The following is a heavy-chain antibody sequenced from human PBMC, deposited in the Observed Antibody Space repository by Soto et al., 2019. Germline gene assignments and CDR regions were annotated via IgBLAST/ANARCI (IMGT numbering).Heavy chain of an antibody. J-gene: IGHJ5*02. V-gene: IGHV4-31*03. D-gene: IGHD3-3*01. CDR1: GGSISSGCYY. CDR2: IYYSGST. CDR3: ARGDFWSGYYPGSVYNWFDP. Sequence: PSETLSLTCTVSGGSISSGCYYWSWIRQHPGKGLEWIGYIYYSGSTYYNPSLKSRVTISVDTSKNQFSLKLSSVTAADTAVYYCARGDFWSGYYPGSVYNWFDPWGQGTLVTVSS.